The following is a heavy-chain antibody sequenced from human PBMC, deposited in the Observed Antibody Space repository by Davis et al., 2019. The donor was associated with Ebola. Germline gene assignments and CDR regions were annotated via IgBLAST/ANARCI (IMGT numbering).Heavy chain of an antibody. J-gene: IGHJ4*02. CDR1: GYTFTGYY. CDR3: ARAVRYPVVVTRSSRKYYFDY. D-gene: IGHD2-2*01. V-gene: IGHV1-8*02. Sequence: ASVKVSCKASGYTFTGYYMHWVRQATGQGLEWMGWMNPNSGNTGYAQNFQGRATMTRNTSISTAYMELSSLRSEDTAVYYCARAVRYPVVVTRSSRKYYFDYWGQGTRVTVSS. CDR2: MNPNSGNT.